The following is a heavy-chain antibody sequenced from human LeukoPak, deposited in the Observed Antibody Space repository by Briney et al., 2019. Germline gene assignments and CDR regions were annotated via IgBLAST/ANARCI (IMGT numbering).Heavy chain of an antibody. Sequence: SETLSLTCTVSGGSISSYYWSWIRQPAGKGLEWIGRIYTSGSTNYNPSYNPSLKSRVNMSVDTSKNQFSLKLSSVTTADTAVYYCAREGLTTASRGLDYWGQGTLVTVSS. D-gene: IGHD4-17*01. J-gene: IGHJ4*02. CDR3: AREGLTTASRGLDY. CDR1: GGSISSYY. V-gene: IGHV4-4*07. CDR2: IYTSGST.